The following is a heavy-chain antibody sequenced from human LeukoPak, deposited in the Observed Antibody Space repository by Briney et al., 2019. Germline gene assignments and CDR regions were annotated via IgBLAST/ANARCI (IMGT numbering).Heavy chain of an antibody. J-gene: IGHJ4*02. Sequence: GESLKISCKGSGYSFTSYWIGCVRQMPGKGLEWMGIIYPGDSDTRYSPSFQGQVTISADKSINTAYLQWSSLRASDTAMYYCARQGTIVAGTLGTTFDYWGQGTLLTVSS. V-gene: IGHV5-51*01. D-gene: IGHD5-12*01. CDR3: ARQGTIVAGTLGTTFDY. CDR1: GYSFTSYW. CDR2: IYPGDSDT.